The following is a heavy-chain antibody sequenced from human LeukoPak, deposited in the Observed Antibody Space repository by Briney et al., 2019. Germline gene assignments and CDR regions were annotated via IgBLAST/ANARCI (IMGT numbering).Heavy chain of an antibody. V-gene: IGHV4-38-2*02. J-gene: IGHJ4*02. CDR2: IYHSGST. CDR3: ARAVVPAAPLN. Sequence: SETLSLTCTVSGYSISSGYYWGCIRQPPGNGLEWIGSIYHSGSTYYNPSLKSRVTISVDTSKNQFSLKLSSVTAADAAMYYCARAVVPAAPLNWGQGTLVTVSS. D-gene: IGHD2-2*01. CDR1: GYSISSGYY.